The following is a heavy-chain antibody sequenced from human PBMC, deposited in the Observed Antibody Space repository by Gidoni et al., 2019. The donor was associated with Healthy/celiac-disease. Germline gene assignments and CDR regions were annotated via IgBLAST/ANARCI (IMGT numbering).Heavy chain of an antibody. CDR1: GYTFTSYY. V-gene: IGHV1-46*03. D-gene: IGHD6-19*01. CDR2: INPSGCST. J-gene: IGHJ4*02. CDR3: ARSFGYSSGWCPLPDY. Sequence: QVQRVQSGAEVTKPGASVTVSCKAAGYTFTSYYMHWVRQAPGQGLEWMGIINPSGCSTSYAQKFQGRVTMTRDTSTSTVYMELSSLRSEDTAVYYCARSFGYSSGWCPLPDYWGQGTLVTVSS.